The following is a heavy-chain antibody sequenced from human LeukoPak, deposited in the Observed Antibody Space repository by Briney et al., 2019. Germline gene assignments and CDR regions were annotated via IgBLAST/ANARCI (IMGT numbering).Heavy chain of an antibody. V-gene: IGHV3-21*01. CDR2: ISSSSSDI. Sequence: GSLRLSCAASGFTFSSYSMNWVRQAPGKGLELVSSISSSSSDIYYADSVKGRLTNSRDNAKNSLYLQMNSLRAEDTAVYYCARDSSRSRKNWFDPWGQGTLVTVSS. CDR1: GFTFSSYS. CDR3: ARDSSRSRKNWFDP. D-gene: IGHD2-2*01. J-gene: IGHJ5*02.